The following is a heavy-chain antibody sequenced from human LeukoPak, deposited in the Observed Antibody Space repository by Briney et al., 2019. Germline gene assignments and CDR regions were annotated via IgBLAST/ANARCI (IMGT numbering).Heavy chain of an antibody. V-gene: IGHV3-53*01. CDR2: IYSDGST. CDR3: ARGRNSFGIASSSWSHDVFDI. Sequence: GGSLRLSCATSGFTVSNNYMSWVRQAPGKGLEWLSVIYSDGSTYYVDSVKGRFTISRDNSKNTLYLQMNSLRVEDTAVYYCARGRNSFGIASSSWSHDVFDIWGQGTMVTVSS. J-gene: IGHJ3*02. CDR1: GFTVSNNY. D-gene: IGHD6-13*01.